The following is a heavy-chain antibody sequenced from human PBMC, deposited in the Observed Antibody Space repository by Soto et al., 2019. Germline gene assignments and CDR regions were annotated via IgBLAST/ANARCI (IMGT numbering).Heavy chain of an antibody. CDR3: VRLNALGYCTNGVCYFDWFDP. CDR2: INAGNGNT. D-gene: IGHD2-8*01. CDR1: GYRFTSYA. V-gene: IGHV1-3*01. J-gene: IGHJ5*02. Sequence: ASVKVSCTASGYRFTSYAMHWVRQAPGQRLEWMGWINAGNGNTKYSQKFQGRVTITRDTSASTAYMELSSLRSEDTAVYYCVRLNALGYCTNGVCYFDWFDPGAREPWSPSPQ.